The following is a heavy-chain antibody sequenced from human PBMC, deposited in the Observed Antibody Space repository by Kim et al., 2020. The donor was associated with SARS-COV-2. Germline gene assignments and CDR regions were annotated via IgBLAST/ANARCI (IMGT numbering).Heavy chain of an antibody. CDR3: ARERAAAGGFDY. CDR1: GYTFTGYY. D-gene: IGHD6-13*01. CDR2: INPNSGGT. Sequence: ASVKVSCKASGYTFTGYYMHWVRQAPGQGLEWIGWINPNSGGTNYAQKFQGWVTMTRDTSLSTAYMELSRLRSDDTAVYYCARERAAAGGFDYWGQGTLVTVSS. J-gene: IGHJ4*02. V-gene: IGHV1-2*04.